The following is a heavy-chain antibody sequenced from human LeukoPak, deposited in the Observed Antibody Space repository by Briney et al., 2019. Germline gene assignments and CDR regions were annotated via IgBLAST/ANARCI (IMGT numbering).Heavy chain of an antibody. CDR1: GFTFSSYS. Sequence: GSLILSCAASGFTFSSYSMNWVRQAPGKGLEWVSSISGSSSNIYYADSVKGRFTISRDNAKNSLYLQMNSLRAEDTAVYYCARPLGYCTSGSCFPDYWGQGTLVTVSS. V-gene: IGHV3-21*01. CDR2: ISGSSSNI. D-gene: IGHD2-15*01. J-gene: IGHJ4*02. CDR3: ARPLGYCTSGSCFPDY.